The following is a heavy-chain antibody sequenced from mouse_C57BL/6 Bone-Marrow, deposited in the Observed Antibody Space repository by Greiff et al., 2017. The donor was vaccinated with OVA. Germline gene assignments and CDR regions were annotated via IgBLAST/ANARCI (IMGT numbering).Heavy chain of an antibody. CDR1: GFSFNTYA. J-gene: IGHJ3*01. CDR3: VRQDGYPLAY. CDR2: IRSKSNNYAT. Sequence: EVMLVESGGGLVQPKGSLKLSCAASGFSFNTYAMNWVRQAPGKGLEWVARIRSKSNNYATYYADSVKDRFTISRDDSESMLYLQMNNLKTEDTAMYYCVRQDGYPLAYWGQGTLVTVSA. D-gene: IGHD2-3*01. V-gene: IGHV10-1*01.